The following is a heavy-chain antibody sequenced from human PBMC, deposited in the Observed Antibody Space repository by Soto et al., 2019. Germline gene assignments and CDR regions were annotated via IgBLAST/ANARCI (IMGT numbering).Heavy chain of an antibody. Sequence: QIQLVQSGAEVKKPGASVKVSCKASGYTFFSYGVSWVRQAPGQGLEWMGWVSANSGNTDYARKVQSRVTMTTDTSTTTDYVQMRRRTADDTAVYYSACGRTVSSIGPLLIWGQGTLVSVSS. J-gene: IGHJ1*01. CDR2: VSANSGNT. V-gene: IGHV1-18*01. CDR3: ACGRTVSSIGPLLI. D-gene: IGHD1-1*01. CDR1: GYTFFSYG.